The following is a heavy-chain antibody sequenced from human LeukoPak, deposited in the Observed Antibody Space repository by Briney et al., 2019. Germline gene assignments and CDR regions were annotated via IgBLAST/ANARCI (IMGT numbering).Heavy chain of an antibody. Sequence: PSETLSLTCTVSGGSISSYYWSWIRQPPGKGLEWIGYIYHSGSTNYNPSLKSRVTISVDKSKNQFSLKLKSVTAADTAVYYCVSRAPRDNYVRYLPMNYWGQGTLVTVSS. CDR3: VSRAPRDNYVRYLPMNY. D-gene: IGHD3-10*02. J-gene: IGHJ4*02. V-gene: IGHV4-59*12. CDR2: IYHSGST. CDR1: GGSISSYY.